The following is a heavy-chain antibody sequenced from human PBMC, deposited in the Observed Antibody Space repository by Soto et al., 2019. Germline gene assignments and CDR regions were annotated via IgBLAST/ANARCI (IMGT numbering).Heavy chain of an antibody. CDR2: IGGSNTDR. D-gene: IGHD1-26*01. Sequence: DVQLLQSGGGLVQPGGSLTLSCAASRFIFSDYAMNWVRQAPGKGLEWVSSIGGSNTDRYYADSVKGRFIISRDNSKNTMYLQRNSPRDDDTAVYYCAKDAVSYNGKWDWFDSWGQGTLVTVSS. V-gene: IGHV3-23*01. CDR3: AKDAVSYNGKWDWFDS. CDR1: RFIFSDYA. J-gene: IGHJ5*01.